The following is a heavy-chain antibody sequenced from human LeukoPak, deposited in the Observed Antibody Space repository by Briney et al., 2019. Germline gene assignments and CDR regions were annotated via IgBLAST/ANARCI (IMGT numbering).Heavy chain of an antibody. V-gene: IGHV3-21*05. CDR2: ISRTGDI. CDR3: ARDHDWGFDY. Sequence: GSLRLSCAASGFTFSSFSMNWVRQAPGKGLEWVSYISRTGDIYYADSVKGRFTISRDNAKNSLYLQMSSLRAEDTAVYYCARDHDWGFDYWGQGTLVTVSS. CDR1: GFTFSSFS. D-gene: IGHD3-9*01. J-gene: IGHJ4*02.